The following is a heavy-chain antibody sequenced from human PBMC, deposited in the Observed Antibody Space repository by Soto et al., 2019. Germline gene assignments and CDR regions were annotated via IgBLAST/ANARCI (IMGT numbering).Heavy chain of an antibody. CDR1: GGSISSSSYY. J-gene: IGHJ5*02. CDR3: ERHGTIQLWLGWFDP. V-gene: IGHV4-39*01. Sequence: SETLSLTCTVSGGSISSSSYYWGWIRQPPGKGLEWIGSIYYSGSTYYNPSLKSRVTISVDTSKNQFSLKLSSVTAADTAVYYCERHGTIQLWLGWFDPWGQGTLVTVS. CDR2: IYYSGST. D-gene: IGHD5-18*01.